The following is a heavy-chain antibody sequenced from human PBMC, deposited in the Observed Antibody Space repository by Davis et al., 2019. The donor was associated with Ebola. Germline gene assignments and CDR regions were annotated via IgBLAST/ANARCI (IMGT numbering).Heavy chain of an antibody. Sequence: PGGSLRLSCAASGFTFSSYWMSWVRQAPGKGLEWVSSISSSSSYIYYADSVKGRFTISRDNAKNSLYLQMNSLGAEDTAVYYCGTAQLWFTDYWGQGTLVTVSS. D-gene: IGHD5-18*01. CDR2: ISSSSSYI. J-gene: IGHJ4*02. V-gene: IGHV3-21*01. CDR3: GTAQLWFTDY. CDR1: GFTFSSYW.